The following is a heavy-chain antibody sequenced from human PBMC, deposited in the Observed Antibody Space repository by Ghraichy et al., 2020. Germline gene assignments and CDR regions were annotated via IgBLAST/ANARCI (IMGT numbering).Heavy chain of an antibody. V-gene: IGHV3-73*01. CDR3: TRHGDYYYDNSGYYLDY. J-gene: IGHJ4*02. CDR2: IRSNANSYTT. D-gene: IGHD3-22*01. Sequence: GESLNISCAASGFTFRGSAMNWVRQAPGKGLEWIGRIRSNANSYTTAYSASVRGRFTISRDDSQSTAYLQINSLKTEDTAVYYCTRHGDYYYDNSGYYLDYWGQGTLVTVSS. CDR1: GFTFRGSA.